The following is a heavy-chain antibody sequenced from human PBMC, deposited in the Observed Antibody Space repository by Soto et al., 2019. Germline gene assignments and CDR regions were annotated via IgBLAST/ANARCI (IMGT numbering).Heavy chain of an antibody. Sequence: GGSLRLSCAASGFTFSIYGMHWVRQAPCKGLEWVAVIWYDGSNKYYADSVKGRFTISRDNSKNTLYLQMNSLRAEDTAVYYCARGSSPIVATWGFFDYWGQGTLVTVSS. CDR1: GFTFSIYG. CDR3: ARGSSPIVATWGFFDY. CDR2: IWYDGSNK. J-gene: IGHJ4*02. V-gene: IGHV3-33*01. D-gene: IGHD5-12*01.